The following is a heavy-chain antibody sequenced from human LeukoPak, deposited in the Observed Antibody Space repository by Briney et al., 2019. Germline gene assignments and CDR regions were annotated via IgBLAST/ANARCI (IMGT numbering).Heavy chain of an antibody. J-gene: IGHJ4*02. CDR2: ISSSSSTI. CDR3: ARGPDWYPYHDIRSAATFDY. Sequence: PGGSLRLSCAAAGFTFSSYSMKWGRQAPGKGLEWVSYISSSSSTIYYADSVKGRFTISRDNAKSSLYLQMNRLRDEDTAVYYCARGPDWYPYHDIRSAATFDYWGQGTLVTVSS. D-gene: IGHD3-3*01. CDR1: GFTFSSYS. V-gene: IGHV3-48*02.